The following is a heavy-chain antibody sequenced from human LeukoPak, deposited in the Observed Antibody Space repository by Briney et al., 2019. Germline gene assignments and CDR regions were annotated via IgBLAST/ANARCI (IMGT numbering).Heavy chain of an antibody. CDR1: GGSISSGGYY. V-gene: IGHV4-39*07. CDR2: INHSGST. D-gene: IGHD3-22*01. J-gene: IGHJ4*02. Sequence: SETLSLTCTVSGGSISSGGYYWSWIRQPPGKGLEWIGEINHSGSTNYNPSLKSRVTISVDTSKNQFSLKLSSVTAADTAVYYRASLLLITMIVVVITPRFDYWGQGTLVTVSS. CDR3: ASLLLITMIVVVITPRFDY.